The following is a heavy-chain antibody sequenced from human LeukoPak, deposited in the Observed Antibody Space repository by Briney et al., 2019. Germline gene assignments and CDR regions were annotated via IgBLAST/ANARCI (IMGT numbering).Heavy chain of an antibody. CDR2: TRNKASSYTT. CDR1: GFTFSDHY. Sequence: GGSLRLSCAASGFTFSDHYMDWVRQAPGKGLEWVGRTRNKASSYTTEYAASVKGRFTISRDDSKNSLYLQMNSLKTEDTDVYYCAIVGATSDYWGQGTLVTVSS. CDR3: AIVGATSDY. J-gene: IGHJ4*02. D-gene: IGHD1-26*01. V-gene: IGHV3-72*01.